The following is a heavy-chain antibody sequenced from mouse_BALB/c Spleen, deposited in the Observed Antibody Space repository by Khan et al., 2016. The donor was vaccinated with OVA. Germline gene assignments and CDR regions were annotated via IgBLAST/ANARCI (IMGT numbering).Heavy chain of an antibody. CDR2: ISYNGST. CDR3: ARQNYYGYALDY. CDR1: GYSISSNYA. D-gene: IGHD1-1*01. J-gene: IGHJ4*01. V-gene: IGHV3-2*02. Sequence: EVKLLESGPGLVNPSQSLSLTCTVAGYSISSNYAWSWIRQFPGNKLEWMGYISYNGSTNYNPSLKSRISITRDPYKNTFFLQLNSVTAEDTATYYCARQNYYGYALDYWGQGTSVTVSS.